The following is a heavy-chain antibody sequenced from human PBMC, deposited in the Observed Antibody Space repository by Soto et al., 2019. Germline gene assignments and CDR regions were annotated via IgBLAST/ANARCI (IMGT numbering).Heavy chain of an antibody. V-gene: IGHV4-59*01. CDR3: ARGDYGSGSYNYFDY. J-gene: IGHJ4*02. D-gene: IGHD3-10*01. CDR1: GGSISSYY. CDR2: IYYSGST. Sequence: PSETLSLTCTVSGGSISSYYWSWIRQPPGKGLEWIGYIYYSGSTNYNPSLKSRVTISVDTSKNQFSLKLSSVTAADTAVYYCARGDYGSGSYNYFDYWGQGTRVTVSS.